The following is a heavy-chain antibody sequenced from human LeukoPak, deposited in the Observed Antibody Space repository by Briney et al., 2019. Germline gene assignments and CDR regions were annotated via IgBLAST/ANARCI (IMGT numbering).Heavy chain of an antibody. CDR3: ARGRRGSATWYGSGSYHFDY. CDR1: GYTFTGNY. CDR2: INPNSGGT. D-gene: IGHD3-10*01. V-gene: IGHV1-2*04. J-gene: IGHJ4*02. Sequence: ASVNVSCKASGYTFTGNYMHWVRQAAGQGLERMGWINPNSGGTNYAQKFQGWVTMTRDTSISTAYMELSRLRSDDTAAYYCARGRRGSATWYGSGSYHFDYWGQGTLVTVSS.